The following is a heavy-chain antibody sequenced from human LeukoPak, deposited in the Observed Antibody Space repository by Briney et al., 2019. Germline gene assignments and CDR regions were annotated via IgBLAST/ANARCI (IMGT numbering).Heavy chain of an antibody. V-gene: IGHV3-30*18. D-gene: IGHD6-19*01. CDR3: AKDSDSSGWYCDY. J-gene: IGHJ4*02. Sequence: PGGSLRLSCAASGFTFSSYGMHWVRQAPGKGLEWVAVISYDGSNKYYADSVKGRFTISRDNSKNTLYLQMNSLRAEDTAVYYCAKDSDSSGWYCDYWGQGTLVTVSS. CDR2: ISYDGSNK. CDR1: GFTFSSYG.